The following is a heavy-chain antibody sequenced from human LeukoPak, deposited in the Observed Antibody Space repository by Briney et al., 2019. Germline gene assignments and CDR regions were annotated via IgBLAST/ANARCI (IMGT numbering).Heavy chain of an antibody. CDR1: GYTCTGYY. V-gene: IGHV1-2*02. CDR2: INPDSGGT. D-gene: IGHD6-13*01. Sequence: ASVKVSCKASGYTCTGYYMHWGRQAPGQGLELMGLINPDSGGTNYAQRFHGRVTMTRDTSISKAYMELSRLTSDDTAVYYCPTARAAAGTYYFDYWGQGKLVTVSS. CDR3: PTARAAAGTYYFDY. J-gene: IGHJ4*02.